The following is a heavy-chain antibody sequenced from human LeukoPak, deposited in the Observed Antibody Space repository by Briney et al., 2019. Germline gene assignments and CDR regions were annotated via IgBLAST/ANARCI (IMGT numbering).Heavy chain of an antibody. D-gene: IGHD5-18*01. J-gene: IGHJ6*03. V-gene: IGHV4-59*01. Sequence: PSETLSLTCTVSGGSISSYYWSWIRQPPGKGLEWIGYIYYSGSTNYNPSLKSRVTISVDTSKNQFSLKLSSVTAADTAVYYCANGGYSYGYYYMDVWGKGTTVTVSS. CDR2: IYYSGST. CDR1: GGSISSYY. CDR3: ANGGYSYGYYYMDV.